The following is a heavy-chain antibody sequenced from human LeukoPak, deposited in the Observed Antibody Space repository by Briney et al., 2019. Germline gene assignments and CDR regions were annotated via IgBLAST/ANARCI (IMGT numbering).Heavy chain of an antibody. J-gene: IGHJ6*02. CDR3: AKDESGRFFAYYYHYGMDV. D-gene: IGHD1-26*01. CDR2: ISYDGSNK. Sequence: GRSLRLSCAASGFTFSNYGMHWVRQAPGKGLEWVAVISYDGSNKYYADSVKGRFTISRDNSKNTLYLQMKSLRAEDTAVYYCAKDESGRFFAYYYHYGMDVWGQGTTVTVS. V-gene: IGHV3-30*18. CDR1: GFTFSNYG.